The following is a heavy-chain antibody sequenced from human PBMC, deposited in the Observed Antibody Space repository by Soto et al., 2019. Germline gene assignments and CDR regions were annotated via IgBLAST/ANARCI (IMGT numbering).Heavy chain of an antibody. V-gene: IGHV3-23*01. D-gene: IGHD3-22*01. CDR3: AKNAYAYDSSGYQGDFDY. Sequence: PGGSLRLSCAASGFTFSSYAMSWVRQAPGKGLEWVSAISGSGGSTYYADSVKGRFTISRDNSKNTLYLQMNSLRAEDTAVYYCAKNAYAYDSSGYQGDFDYWGQGTLVTVSS. CDR1: GFTFSSYA. CDR2: ISGSGGST. J-gene: IGHJ4*02.